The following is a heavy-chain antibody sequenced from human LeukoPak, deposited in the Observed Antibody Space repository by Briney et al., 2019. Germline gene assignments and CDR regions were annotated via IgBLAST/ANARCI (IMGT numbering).Heavy chain of an antibody. CDR1: GFTFSSYA. D-gene: IGHD5-18*01. CDR2: ISYDGSNK. Sequence: GGSLRLSCAASGFTFSSYAMHWVRQAPGKGLEWVAVISYDGSNKYYADSVKGRFTISRDNSENTLYLQMNSLRAEDTAVYYCARPTAMVTAYFDYWGQGTLVTVSS. J-gene: IGHJ4*02. CDR3: ARPTAMVTAYFDY. V-gene: IGHV3-30-3*01.